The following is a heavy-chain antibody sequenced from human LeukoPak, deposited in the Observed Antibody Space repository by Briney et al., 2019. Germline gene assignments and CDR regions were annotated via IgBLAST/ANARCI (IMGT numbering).Heavy chain of an antibody. D-gene: IGHD6-6*01. Sequence: GASVKVSCKASGYTFTSYDINWVRQATGQGLEWMGWMNPNSGGTNYAQKFQGRVTMTRDTSISTAYMELSRLRSDDTAVYYCARSSSLGEYYYYYMDVWGKGTTVTVSS. CDR2: MNPNSGGT. V-gene: IGHV1-2*02. CDR3: ARSSSLGEYYYYYMDV. CDR1: GYTFTSYD. J-gene: IGHJ6*03.